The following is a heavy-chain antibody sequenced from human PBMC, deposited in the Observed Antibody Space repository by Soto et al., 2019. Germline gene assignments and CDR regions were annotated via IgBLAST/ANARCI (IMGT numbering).Heavy chain of an antibody. V-gene: IGHV3-15*07. D-gene: IGHD3-3*01. J-gene: IGHJ6*02. Sequence: EVQLVESGGGLVKPGGSLRLSCAASGFTFSNAWMNWVRQAPGKGLEWVGRIKSKTDGGTKDYAAPVKGRFTISRDDSKNTLYLQMNSLKTEDTAVYYCTTGDEDTYDFWSGYYYYGMDVWGQGTTVTVSS. CDR2: IKSKTDGGTK. CDR3: TTGDEDTYDFWSGYYYYGMDV. CDR1: GFTFSNAW.